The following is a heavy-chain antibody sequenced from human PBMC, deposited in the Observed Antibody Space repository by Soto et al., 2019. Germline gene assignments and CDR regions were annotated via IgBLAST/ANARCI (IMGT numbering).Heavy chain of an antibody. D-gene: IGHD1-20*01. V-gene: IGHV3-30-3*01. CDR1: GFTFSSYA. J-gene: IGHJ4*02. CDR3: AREGQRYEDVRYFDY. Sequence: GGSLRLSCAASGFTFSSYAMHWVRQAPGKGLEWVAVISYDGSNKYYADSVKGRFTISRDNSKNTLYLQMNSLRAEDTAVYYCAREGQRYEDVRYFDYWGQGTLVTVSS. CDR2: ISYDGSNK.